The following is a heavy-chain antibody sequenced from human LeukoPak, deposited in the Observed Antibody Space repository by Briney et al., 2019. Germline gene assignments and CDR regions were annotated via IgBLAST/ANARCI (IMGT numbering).Heavy chain of an antibody. CDR2: ISSSSSYI. J-gene: IGHJ5*02. V-gene: IGHV3-21*01. D-gene: IGHD3-16*01. CDR1: GFTFSSYS. Sequence: GGSLRLSCAASGFTFSSYSMNWVRQAPEKGLEWVSSISSSSSYIYYADSVKGRFTISRDNAKNSLYLQMNSLRAEDTAVYYCARGMRGDWFDPWGQGTLVTVSS. CDR3: ARGMRGDWFDP.